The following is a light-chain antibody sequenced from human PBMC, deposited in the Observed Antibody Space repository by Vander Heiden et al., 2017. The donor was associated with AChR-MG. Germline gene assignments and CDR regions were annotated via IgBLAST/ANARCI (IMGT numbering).Light chain of an antibody. Sequence: SWLPQPPPPSRAPGQRVTISCYGSNSNIGSNPVSWYQQLPGSAPKLLIYSDNQRPLGVPDRFSGSKSGTSASLAISGLQPEDEADDYCAPWDDSLKDGVVGGGTRLTVL. CDR3: APWDDSLKDGV. V-gene: IGLV1-44*01. CDR1: NSNIGSNP. J-gene: IGLJ3*02. CDR2: SDN.